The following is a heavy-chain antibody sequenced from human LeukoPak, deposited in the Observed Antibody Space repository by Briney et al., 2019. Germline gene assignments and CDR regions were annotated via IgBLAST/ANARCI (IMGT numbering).Heavy chain of an antibody. CDR2: IYYSGST. V-gene: IGHV4-39*07. CDR3: ASRYRAPYYYDSSGYYV. D-gene: IGHD3-22*01. Sequence: SETLSLTCTVSGGSISSSSYNWGWIRQPPGKGLEWIGSIYYSGSTYYNPSLKSRVTISVDTSKNQFSLKLSSVTAADTAVYYCASRYRAPYYYDSSGYYVWGQGTLVTVSS. J-gene: IGHJ4*02. CDR1: GGSISSSSYN.